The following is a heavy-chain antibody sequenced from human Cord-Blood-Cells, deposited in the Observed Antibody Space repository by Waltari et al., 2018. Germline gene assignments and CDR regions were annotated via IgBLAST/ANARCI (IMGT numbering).Heavy chain of an antibody. CDR1: GYTFTGYY. D-gene: IGHD6-6*01. CDR3: ARVRGSSSSGAFDY. V-gene: IGHV1-2*06. J-gene: IGHJ4*02. CDR2: INPNSGGT. Sequence: QVQLVQSGAEVKKPGASVKVSCKASGYTFTGYYMHWVRQAPGQGLEWMGRINPNSGGTNTAQKFQGRGTMTRDTSISTAYMELSRLRSDDTAVYYCARVRGSSSSGAFDYWGQGTLVTVSS.